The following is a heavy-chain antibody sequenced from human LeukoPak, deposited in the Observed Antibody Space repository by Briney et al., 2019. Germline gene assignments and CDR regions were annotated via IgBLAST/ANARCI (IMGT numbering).Heavy chain of an antibody. V-gene: IGHV3-30*18. CDR1: GFTFSSYG. CDR3: AKDSVSSGWDV. Sequence: GRSLRLSCAASGFTFSSYGMHWVRQAPGKGLEWVAVISYDGSNKYYADSVKGRFTISGDNSKNTLYLQMNSLRAEDTAVYYCAKDSVSSGWDVWGQGTTVTVSS. CDR2: ISYDGSNK. J-gene: IGHJ6*02. D-gene: IGHD6-19*01.